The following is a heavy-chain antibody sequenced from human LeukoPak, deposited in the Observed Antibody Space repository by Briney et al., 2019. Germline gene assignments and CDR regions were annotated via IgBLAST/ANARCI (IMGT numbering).Heavy chain of an antibody. Sequence: PGRSLRLSCAASGFTFSSYAMHWVRQAPGKGLEWVAVISYDGSNKYYADSVKGRFTISRDNSKNTLYLQMNSLRAEDTAVYHCARDREMAIIYYYYGMDVWGQGTTVTVSS. CDR3: ARDREMAIIYYYYGMDV. V-gene: IGHV3-30-3*01. D-gene: IGHD5-24*01. CDR1: GFTFSSYA. CDR2: ISYDGSNK. J-gene: IGHJ6*02.